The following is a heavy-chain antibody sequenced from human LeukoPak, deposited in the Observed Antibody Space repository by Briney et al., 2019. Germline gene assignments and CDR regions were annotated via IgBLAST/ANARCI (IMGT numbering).Heavy chain of an antibody. Sequence: PGGSLRLSCAAPGFTFSGYGMHWVRQAPGKGREGVTFIRYDERNKYYADSVKGRFTISRDNSKNTLYPQMNSQRAEDTAVYYCTKERRRDDILTGSFSDWGQGILVTVSS. CDR2: IRYDERNK. V-gene: IGHV3-30*02. D-gene: IGHD3-9*01. CDR3: TKERRRDDILTGSFSD. CDR1: GFTFSGYG. J-gene: IGHJ4*02.